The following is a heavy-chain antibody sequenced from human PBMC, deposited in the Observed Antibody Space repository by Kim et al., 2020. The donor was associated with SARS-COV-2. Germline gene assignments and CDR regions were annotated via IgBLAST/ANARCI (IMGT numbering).Heavy chain of an antibody. Sequence: SETLSLTCAVYGGSFSGYYWSWIRQPPGKGLEWIGEINHSGSTNYNPSLKSRVTISVDTSKNQFSLKLSSVTAADTAVYYCARGPPPRGYSYGYLASYYYGMDVWGQGTTVTVSS. D-gene: IGHD5-18*01. V-gene: IGHV4-34*01. J-gene: IGHJ6*02. CDR2: INHSGST. CDR3: ARGPPPRGYSYGYLASYYYGMDV. CDR1: GGSFSGYY.